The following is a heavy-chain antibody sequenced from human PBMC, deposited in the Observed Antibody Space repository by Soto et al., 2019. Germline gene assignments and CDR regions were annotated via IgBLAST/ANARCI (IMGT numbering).Heavy chain of an antibody. CDR3: ATDPYSYDSSGYYLYYYYGMDV. D-gene: IGHD3-22*01. Sequence: SVKVSCKASGGTFSSYAISWVRQAPGQGLEWMGGIIPIFGTANYAQKFQGRVTITADESTSTAYMELSSLRSEDTAVYYCATDPYSYDSSGYYLYYYYGMDVWGQGTTVTVSS. V-gene: IGHV1-69*13. CDR2: IIPIFGTA. CDR1: GGTFSSYA. J-gene: IGHJ6*02.